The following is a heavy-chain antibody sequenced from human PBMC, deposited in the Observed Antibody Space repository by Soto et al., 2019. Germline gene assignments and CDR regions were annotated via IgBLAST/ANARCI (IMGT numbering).Heavy chain of an antibody. D-gene: IGHD3-22*01. CDR1: GGSSISGDYY. CDR2: IYYSGST. J-gene: IGHJ4*02. V-gene: IGHV4-30-4*01. Sequence: SETLSLTCTVSGGSSISGDYYWSWIRQPPGKGLEWIGYIYYSGSTYYNPSLKSRVTISVDTSKNQFSLKLSSVTAADTAVYYCARVQDSSGYYRTSVFDYWGQGTLVTVSS. CDR3: ARVQDSSGYYRTSVFDY.